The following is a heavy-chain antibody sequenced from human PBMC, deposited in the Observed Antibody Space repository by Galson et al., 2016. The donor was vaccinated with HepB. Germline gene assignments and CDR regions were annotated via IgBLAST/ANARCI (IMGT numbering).Heavy chain of an antibody. CDR3: AFKAGDCSSGRCYSPFDY. D-gene: IGHD2-15*01. J-gene: IGHJ4*02. CDR2: ISGDGESI. Sequence: SLRLSCAASGFSFSNFAMSWVRQAPGKGLEWVSSISGDGESIYYTDSVKGRFTVSRDNSENTLSLRMNSLRADDTAVYYCAFKAGDCSSGRCYSPFDYWGQGTLVTVSS. CDR1: GFSFSNFA. V-gene: IGHV3-23*01.